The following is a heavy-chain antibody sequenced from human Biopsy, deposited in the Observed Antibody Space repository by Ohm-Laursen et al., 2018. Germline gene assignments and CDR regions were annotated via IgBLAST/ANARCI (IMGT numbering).Heavy chain of an antibody. CDR3: ARVYCTSTSCYGLLDN. J-gene: IGHJ4*02. CDR2: ITPYNDKT. Sequence: SVTASCKVSGYTFTSYDISWVRQAPGQGLEWMGWITPYNDKTSYPPKLQDRVTMTADTSTNTDHMELRSLRSDDTAVYYCARVYCTSTSCYGLLDNWGQGAVVTVSS. V-gene: IGHV1-18*01. CDR1: GYTFTSYD. D-gene: IGHD2-2*01.